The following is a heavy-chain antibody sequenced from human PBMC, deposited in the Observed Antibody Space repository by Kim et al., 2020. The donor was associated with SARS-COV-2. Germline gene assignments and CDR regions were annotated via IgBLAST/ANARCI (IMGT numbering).Heavy chain of an antibody. V-gene: IGHV3-7*01. CDR1: GFAFSSHW. CDR2: MNEDGSEK. D-gene: IGHD5-12*01. Sequence: GGSLRLSCVASGFAFSSHWMSWVRQPPGKGLERVVNMNEDGSEKWYVDSVKGRFTISRDNAKNSLYLQMNSLRAEDTAVYYCASRRYSGYGELGYWGQGTLVTVSS. CDR3: ASRRYSGYGELGY. J-gene: IGHJ4*02.